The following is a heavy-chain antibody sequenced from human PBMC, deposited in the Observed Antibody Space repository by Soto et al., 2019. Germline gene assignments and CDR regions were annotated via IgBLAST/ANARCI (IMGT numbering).Heavy chain of an antibody. V-gene: IGHV3-33*06. CDR3: AKEMSGSYSFDS. CDR1: GFTFSAYD. D-gene: IGHD1-26*01. J-gene: IGHJ4*02. CDR2: IWKDGTKE. Sequence: QVQLAEAGGGVVQPGTSLRLSCSASGFTFSAYDMHWVRQAPGKGLEWMAVIWKDGTKEYYADSVKGRFSISRDNSDNTVYLQMNSLRADDTAVYYCAKEMSGSYSFDSWGQGTLVTVSS.